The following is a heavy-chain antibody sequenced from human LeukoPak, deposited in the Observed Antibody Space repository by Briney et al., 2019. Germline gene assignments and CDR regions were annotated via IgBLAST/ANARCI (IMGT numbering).Heavy chain of an antibody. D-gene: IGHD1-20*01. V-gene: IGHV1-3*01. J-gene: IGHJ4*02. CDR2: INAGNGNT. Sequence: AASVKVSCKASGYIFTSYAMHWVRQAPGQRLEWMGWINAGNGNTKYSQKFQGRVTITRDTSASTAYMELSSLRSEDTAVYYCARAGYNWNPRVYFDYWGQGTLVTVSS. CDR1: GYIFTSYA. CDR3: ARAGYNWNPRVYFDY.